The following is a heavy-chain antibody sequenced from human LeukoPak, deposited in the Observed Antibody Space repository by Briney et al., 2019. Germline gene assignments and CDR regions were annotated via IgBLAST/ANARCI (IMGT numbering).Heavy chain of an antibody. J-gene: IGHJ4*02. CDR3: ARGEQLNYFVY. D-gene: IGHD1-26*01. CDR2: ISSSGSTE. Sequence: GGSLRLSCAASGFTFSSYERSWIRQAPGKGLEWVSYISSSGSTEKYADSVKGRFTISRDNAKNSLYLQMYSLSAEATAVYYCARGEQLNYFVYWGQGTLVTVSS. V-gene: IGHV3-48*03. CDR1: GFTFSSYE.